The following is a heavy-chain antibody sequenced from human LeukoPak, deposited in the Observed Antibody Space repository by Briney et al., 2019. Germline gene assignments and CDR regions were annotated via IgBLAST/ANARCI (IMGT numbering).Heavy chain of an antibody. V-gene: IGHV2-70*01. Sequence: SGPALVKPTQTLTLTCTFSGFSLSTRGMCVAWIRQPPGKALEWLALINWGDDKYYTTSLKTRLTISMDTSKNQVVLTMSNMYPVDTATYYCARISYSDTTGYSYFDYWGQGTLVTVSS. CDR1: GFSLSTRGMC. CDR3: ARISYSDTTGYSYFDY. J-gene: IGHJ4*02. D-gene: IGHD3-22*01. CDR2: INWGDDK.